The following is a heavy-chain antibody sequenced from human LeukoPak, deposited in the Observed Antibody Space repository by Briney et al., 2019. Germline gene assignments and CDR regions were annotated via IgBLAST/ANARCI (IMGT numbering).Heavy chain of an antibody. V-gene: IGHV3-7*03. CDR3: ARGPGRVAVPATGSFDM. J-gene: IGHJ3*02. D-gene: IGHD6-19*01. CDR1: GFXFRGAA. CDR2: IKHDGSER. Sequence: GGSLRLSCAVSGFXFRGAAITWVRQAPGNGLEWVAHIKHDGSERYYVYSAKGRFTISRDDAKHALYLQLNSLRTEDTAVYYCARGPGRVAVPATGSFDMWGQGTMVTVSS.